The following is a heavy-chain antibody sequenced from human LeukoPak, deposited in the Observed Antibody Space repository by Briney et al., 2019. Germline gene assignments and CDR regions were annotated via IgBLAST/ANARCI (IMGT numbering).Heavy chain of an antibody. CDR2: IYDSGST. CDR3: ARGVLPPNSWRGYNSY. D-gene: IGHD5-24*01. J-gene: IGHJ4*02. V-gene: IGHV4-39*07. CDR1: GGSIRSSYYY. Sequence: PSETLSLTCTVSGGSIRSSYYYWGWIRQPPGKGLEWIGSIYDSGSTYYNPSLKSRVTISVDTSKNQSSLKLSSVTAADTAVYYCARGVLPPNSWRGYNSYWGQGTLVTVSS.